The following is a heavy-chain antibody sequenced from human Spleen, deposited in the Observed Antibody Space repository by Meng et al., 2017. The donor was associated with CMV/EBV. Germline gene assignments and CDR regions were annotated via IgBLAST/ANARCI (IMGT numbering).Heavy chain of an antibody. CDR1: FTFTDHY. CDR2: SGNKADNYAT. V-gene: IGHV3-72*01. D-gene: IGHD2-21*01. Sequence: FTFTDHYVDWVRQAPGKGLEWVGRSGNKADNYATEYAASVRDRFTISRDESTTSLYLHMSSLETEDTAVYFCTRGFGRVAIYAFDIWGPGTMVTVSS. CDR3: TRGFGRVAIYAFDI. J-gene: IGHJ3*02.